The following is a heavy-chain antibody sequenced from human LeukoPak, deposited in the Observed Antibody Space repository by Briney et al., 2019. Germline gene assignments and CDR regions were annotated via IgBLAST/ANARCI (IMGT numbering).Heavy chain of an antibody. V-gene: IGHV5-51*01. CDR1: GYSFTSYW. J-gene: IGHJ4*02. D-gene: IGHD6-6*01. CDR2: IYPGDSDT. CDR3: AXTXAARTRIFDS. Sequence: GESLKISCKGSGYSFTSYWIGCVRQMPGKGLEWMGIIYPGDSDTRYSPSFQGQVTISADKSISTAYLQWYSLKASDTAMYFCAXTXAARTRIFDSWGQGTLVTVSS.